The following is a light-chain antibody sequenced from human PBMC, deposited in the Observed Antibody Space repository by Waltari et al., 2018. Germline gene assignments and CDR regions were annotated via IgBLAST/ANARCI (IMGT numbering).Light chain of an antibody. CDR2: GAS. CDR1: RDISNS. V-gene: IGKV1-NL1*01. CDR3: QEYFGSGAS. J-gene: IGKJ4*01. Sequence: DIQMTQSPSSLSAFVGDRVTITCRASRDISNSLAWYHQTPGKAPKLLLYGASKLQGGVPSRFSGSGSGTVYTLTISSLWPEDFATYYCQEYFGSGASFGGGTKVEI.